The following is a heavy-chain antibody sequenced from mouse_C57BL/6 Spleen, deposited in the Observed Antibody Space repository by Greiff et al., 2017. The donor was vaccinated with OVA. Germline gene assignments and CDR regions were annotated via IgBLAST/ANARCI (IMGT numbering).Heavy chain of an antibody. CDR3: ARIYYGSSAFAY. J-gene: IGHJ3*01. CDR1: GYSFTDYN. CDR2: INPNYGTT. V-gene: IGHV1-39*01. D-gene: IGHD1-1*01. Sequence: EVQLQQSGPELVKPGASVKISCKASGYSFTDYNMNWVKQSNGKGLEWIGEINPNYGTTSYNQKFKGKATLTVDKSSSTAYMQLNSLTSEDSAVYYCARIYYGSSAFAYWGQGTLVTVSA.